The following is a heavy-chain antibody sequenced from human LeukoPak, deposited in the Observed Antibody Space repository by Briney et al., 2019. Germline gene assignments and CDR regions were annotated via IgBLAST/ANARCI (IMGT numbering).Heavy chain of an antibody. Sequence: SETLSLTCTVSGDSISTYYWTWIRQSPGKGLEWIGYIYYSGSTNYNPSLKSRVTISVDTSKNQFSLKLSSVTAADTAVYYCARGEDDILTGLSTSSFDPWGPGTLVTVSS. CDR1: GDSISTYY. D-gene: IGHD3-9*01. CDR2: IYYSGST. V-gene: IGHV4-59*01. CDR3: ARGEDDILTGLSTSSFDP. J-gene: IGHJ5*02.